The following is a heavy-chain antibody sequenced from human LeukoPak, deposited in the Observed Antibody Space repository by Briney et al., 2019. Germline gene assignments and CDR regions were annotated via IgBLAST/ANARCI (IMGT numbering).Heavy chain of an antibody. CDR1: EFTFSNFG. Sequence: GGSLRLSCAASEFTFSNFGMHWVRQAPGKGLEWAAFIRHDGSNQFYPESVKGRFTISRDNSNYTLYLQMNSLGADDTAVYYCAKRASDPSWYFDVWGRGTLVTVSS. CDR2: IRHDGSNQ. V-gene: IGHV3-30*02. J-gene: IGHJ2*01. CDR3: AKRASDPSWYFDV.